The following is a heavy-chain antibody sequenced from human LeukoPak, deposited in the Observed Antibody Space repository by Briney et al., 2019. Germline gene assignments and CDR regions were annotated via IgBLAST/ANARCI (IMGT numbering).Heavy chain of an antibody. CDR1: GFTFSNAW. CDR3: TAFGTTGTNDAFDI. J-gene: IGHJ3*02. Sequence: GGSLRLSGAASGFTFSNAWMSWVRQAPGKGLEWVGRIKSKTDGGTTDYAAPVKGRFTISRDDSKNTLYLQMNSLKTEDTAVYYCTAFGTTGTNDAFDIWGQGTMVTVSS. V-gene: IGHV3-15*01. D-gene: IGHD1-1*01. CDR2: IKSKTDGGTT.